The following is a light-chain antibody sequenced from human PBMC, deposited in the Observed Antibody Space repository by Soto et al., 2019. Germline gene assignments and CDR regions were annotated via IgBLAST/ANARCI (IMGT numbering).Light chain of an antibody. CDR1: QSIRTY. CDR2: ATS. J-gene: IGKJ4*01. CDR3: QQSYSTPLT. V-gene: IGKV1-39*01. Sequence: DIQMTQSPSSLSAYVGDRVTITCRASQSIRTYLNWFQQKPGKAPKLLIYATSSLQSEVPSRFSGSGSGTDFTLTISSLQPEDFATYYCQQSYSTPLTFGGGTKVDIK.